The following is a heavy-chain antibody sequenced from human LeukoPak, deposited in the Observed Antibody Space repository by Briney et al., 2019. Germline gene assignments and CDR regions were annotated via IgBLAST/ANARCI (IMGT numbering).Heavy chain of an antibody. Sequence: GASVKVSCKASGYTFTSYGISWVRQAPGQGLEWMGWISAYNGNTNYAQKLQGRVTMTTDTSTSTAYMELRSLRSDDTAVYYCARADHAYSSSWYADYWGQGTLVTVSS. J-gene: IGHJ4*02. CDR3: ARADHAYSSSWYADY. V-gene: IGHV1-18*01. CDR1: GYTFTSYG. D-gene: IGHD6-13*01. CDR2: ISAYNGNT.